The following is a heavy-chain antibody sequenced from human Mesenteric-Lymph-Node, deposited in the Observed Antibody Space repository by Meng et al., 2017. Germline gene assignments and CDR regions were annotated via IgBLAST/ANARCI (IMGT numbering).Heavy chain of an antibody. CDR3: ARESYAGGFDP. J-gene: IGHJ5*02. CDR2: INSDGSST. CDR1: GFTFSSYW. Sequence: QLGESGGGLVQRGGSLSLSCAALGFTFSSYWMHWVRQAPGKGLVWVSRINSDGSSTSYADSVKGRFTISRDNAKNTLYLQMNSLRAEDTAVYYCARESYAGGFDPWGQGTLVTVSS. V-gene: IGHV3-74*01. D-gene: IGHD3-16*01.